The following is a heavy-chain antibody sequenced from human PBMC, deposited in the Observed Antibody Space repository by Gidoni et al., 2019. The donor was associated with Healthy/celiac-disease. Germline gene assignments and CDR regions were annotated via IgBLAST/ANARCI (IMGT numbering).Heavy chain of an antibody. D-gene: IGHD6-6*01. Sequence: QVQLQESGPGLVKPSETLSLTCTVSGGSIRSYHWSWIRQPPGKGLEWIGYIYYSGSTNYNPSRKSRVTISVDTSKNQFSLKLSSVTAADTAVYYCARDRELYSSSPTWFDPWGQGTLVTVSS. CDR1: GGSIRSYH. J-gene: IGHJ5*02. CDR3: ARDRELYSSSPTWFDP. V-gene: IGHV4-59*01. CDR2: IYYSGST.